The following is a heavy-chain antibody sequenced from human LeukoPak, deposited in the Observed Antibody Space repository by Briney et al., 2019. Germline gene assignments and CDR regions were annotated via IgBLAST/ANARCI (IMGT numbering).Heavy chain of an antibody. CDR2: IRQDESEK. D-gene: IGHD2-2*02. Sequence: GGSLRLSCAASGFTFTTYWMSWVRQAPGKGLEWVANIRQDESEKYYVDSVKGRFTISRDNTKRSLYLQMNSLRAEDTAVYYCARSLGCSSSSCYMDYWGQGTLVTVSS. J-gene: IGHJ4*02. CDR1: GFTFTTYW. V-gene: IGHV3-7*01. CDR3: ARSLGCSSSSCYMDY.